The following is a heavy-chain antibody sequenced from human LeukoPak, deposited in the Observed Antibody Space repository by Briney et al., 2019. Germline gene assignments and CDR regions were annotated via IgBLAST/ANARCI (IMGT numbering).Heavy chain of an antibody. CDR1: GGSISSYY. D-gene: IGHD6-13*01. CDR3: ARTYSSRREAEYFQH. J-gene: IGHJ1*01. CDR2: IYYSGST. V-gene: IGHV4-59*01. Sequence: SETLSLTCTVSGGSISSYYWSWIRQPPGKGLEWIGYIYYSGSTNYNPSLKSRVTISVDTSKNQFSLKLSSVTAADTAVYYCARTYSSRREAEYFQHWGQDTLVTVSS.